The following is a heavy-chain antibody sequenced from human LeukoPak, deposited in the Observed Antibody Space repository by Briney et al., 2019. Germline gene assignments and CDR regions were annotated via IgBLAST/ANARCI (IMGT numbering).Heavy chain of an antibody. Sequence: GGSLRLSCAASGFTFSSYAMSWVRQAPGKGPEWVAYIGGSDGITSYADSVKGRFTISRDNSKNTVYLEMNSLRAEDTAVYYCVKGGRGADCIFDYWGQGTLVTVSS. CDR3: VKGGRGADCIFDY. CDR1: GFTFSSYA. D-gene: IGHD2-21*02. CDR2: IGGSDGIT. J-gene: IGHJ4*02. V-gene: IGHV3-23*01.